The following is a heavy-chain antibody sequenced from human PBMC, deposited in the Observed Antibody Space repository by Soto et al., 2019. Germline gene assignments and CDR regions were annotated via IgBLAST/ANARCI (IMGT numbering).Heavy chain of an antibody. CDR2: IDPSDSYT. V-gene: IGHV5-10-1*01. D-gene: IGHD6-19*01. CDR1: GYSFTSYW. J-gene: IGHJ6*02. CDR3: ASRVAVAGRNYYYGMDV. Sequence: GESLKISCKGSGYSFTSYWISWVRQMPGKGLEWMGRIDPSDSYTNYSPSFQGHVTISADKSISTAYLQWSSLKASDTAMYYCASRVAVAGRNYYYGMDVWGQGTTVTVSS.